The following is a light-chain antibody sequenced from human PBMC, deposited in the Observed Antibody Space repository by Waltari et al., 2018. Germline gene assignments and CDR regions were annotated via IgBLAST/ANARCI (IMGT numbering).Light chain of an antibody. CDR2: LGS. Sequence: EIVMTQSPLSLPVTSGEPGSISCRSSQRRLHAIGKNCVDWYVLKPGQSPRLLISLGSNRASGVPDRFIGSGSDTDFTLRISRVEAEDFGVYYCMQALMTPNTFGQGTKLEI. V-gene: IGKV2-28*01. J-gene: IGKJ2*01. CDR3: MQALMTPNT. CDR1: QRRLHAIGKNC.